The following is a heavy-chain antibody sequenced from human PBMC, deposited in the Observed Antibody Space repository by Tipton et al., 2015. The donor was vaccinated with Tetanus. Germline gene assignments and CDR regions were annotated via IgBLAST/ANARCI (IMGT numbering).Heavy chain of an antibody. J-gene: IGHJ4*02. Sequence: GLVKPSGTLSLTCDVSGGSMSTYYWSWIRQPPGKDLEWIGYIYQTGTTYYNPSLKGRVTISMDRSNTQFSLRLDSLTAADTAVYYCARAAGFLGLTHDFWGRGTLVSVSS. CDR1: GGSMSTYY. CDR2: IYQTGTT. V-gene: IGHV4-4*09. CDR3: ARAAGFLGLTHDF. D-gene: IGHD2/OR15-2a*01.